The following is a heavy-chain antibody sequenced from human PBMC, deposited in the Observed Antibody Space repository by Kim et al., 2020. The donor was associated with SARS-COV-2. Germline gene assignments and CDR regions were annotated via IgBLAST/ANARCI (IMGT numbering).Heavy chain of an antibody. CDR1: GFTFSSYG. CDR3: AGEGQIAAAGSVDYFYGMDG. V-gene: IGHV3-33*01. D-gene: IGHD6-13*01. CDR2: IWYDGSNK. Sequence: GGSLRLSCAASGFTFSSYGMHWVRQAPGKGLEWVAVIWYDGSNKYYADSVKGRFTISRDNSRNTLYLQMNSLRAEDTAVYYCAGEGQIAAAGSVDYFYGMDGWGQVTTVTVAS. J-gene: IGHJ6*02.